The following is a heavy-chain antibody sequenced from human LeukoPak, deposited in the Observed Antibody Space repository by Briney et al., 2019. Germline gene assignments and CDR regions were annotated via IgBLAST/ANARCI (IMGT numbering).Heavy chain of an antibody. CDR1: GFTFGNYA. J-gene: IGHJ6*02. V-gene: IGHV3-23*01. D-gene: IGHD3-10*01. Sequence: GGSLRLSCAASGFTFGNYAMRWVRQAPGKGLEWVAAISGISGSTTIYAGSVKGRFTVSRDNSKSTLYLQMNSLRAEDTAVYYCAKNYGSDRGVPYGMDVWGQGTTVTVAS. CDR3: AKNYGSDRGVPYGMDV. CDR2: ISGISGSTT.